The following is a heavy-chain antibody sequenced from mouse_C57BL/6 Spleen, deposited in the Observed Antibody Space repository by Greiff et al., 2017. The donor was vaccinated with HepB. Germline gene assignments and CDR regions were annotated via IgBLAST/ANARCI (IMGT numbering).Heavy chain of an antibody. V-gene: IGHV1-26*01. J-gene: IGHJ4*01. CDR3: ARWYYGSMDY. Sequence: EVQLQQSGPELVKPGASVKISCKASGYTFTDYYMNWVKQSHGKSLEWIGDINPNNGGTSYNQKFKGKATLTVDKSSSTAYMELRSLTSKDSAVYYDARWYYGSMDYWGQGTSVTVSS. CDR1: GYTFTDYY. D-gene: IGHD1-1*01. CDR2: INPNNGGT.